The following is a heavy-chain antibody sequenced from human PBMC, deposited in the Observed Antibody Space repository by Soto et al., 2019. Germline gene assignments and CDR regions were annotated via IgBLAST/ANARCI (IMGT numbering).Heavy chain of an antibody. Sequence: ASVKVSCKASGYTFTSYGISWVRQAPGQGLEWKGWISAYNGNTNYAQNLQGRVTMTTVTSTSTAYMELRSLRSDDTAVYYCARILGSNYKWFDPWGRGTLVTAPQ. V-gene: IGHV1-18*01. J-gene: IGHJ5*02. CDR1: GYTFTSYG. CDR3: ARILGSNYKWFDP. D-gene: IGHD2-15*01. CDR2: ISAYNGNT.